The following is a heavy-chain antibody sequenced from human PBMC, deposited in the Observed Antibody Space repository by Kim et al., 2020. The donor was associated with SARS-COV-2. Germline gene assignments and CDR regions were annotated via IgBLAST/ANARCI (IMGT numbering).Heavy chain of an antibody. CDR1: GFTFSSYA. V-gene: IGHV3-64D*06. D-gene: IGHD1-26*01. CDR2: ISSNGGST. CDR3: VKGQGFSGSYPQNFDY. J-gene: IGHJ4*02. Sequence: GGSLRLSCSASGFTFSSYAMHWVRQAPGKGLEYVSAISSNGGSTYYADSVKGRFTISRDNSKNTLYLQMSSLRAEDTAVYYCVKGQGFSGSYPQNFDYWGQGTLVTVSS.